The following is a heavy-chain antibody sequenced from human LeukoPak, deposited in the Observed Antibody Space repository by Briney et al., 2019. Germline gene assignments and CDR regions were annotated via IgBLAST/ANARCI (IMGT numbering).Heavy chain of an antibody. J-gene: IGHJ4*02. D-gene: IGHD6-13*01. Sequence: SETLSLTCTVSGGSISSYYWSWIRQPPGKGLEWIGYIYYSGSTNYNPSLKSRVTISVDTSKNQFSLKLSSVTAADTAVYYCVRGRFGRSAAATTPYYLDYCGQGTLVTVSS. CDR3: VRGRFGRSAAATTPYYLDY. V-gene: IGHV4-59*01. CDR2: IYYSGST. CDR1: GGSISSYY.